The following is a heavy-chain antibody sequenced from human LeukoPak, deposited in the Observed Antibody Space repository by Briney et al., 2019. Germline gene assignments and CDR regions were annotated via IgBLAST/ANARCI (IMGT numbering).Heavy chain of an antibody. CDR2: IYYSGST. CDR3: ARHKPTGSYPLEL. J-gene: IGHJ4*02. V-gene: IGHV4-59*08. D-gene: IGHD3-10*01. Sequence: KPSETLSLTCTASGGSISGYYWSWLRQPPGKGLEWIGHIYYSGSTNYNPSLRSRLTISFDTSTSQFSLRLSSVTAADTAVYYCARHKPTGSYPLELWGQGTLVTVSS. CDR1: GGSISGYY.